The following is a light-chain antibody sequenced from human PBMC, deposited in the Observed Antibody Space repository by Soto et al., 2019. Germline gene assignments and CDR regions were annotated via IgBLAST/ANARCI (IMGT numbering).Light chain of an antibody. CDR3: QQYGSAPPIT. Sequence: EIVLTQSPSTRSLSPGERATLSCRASQNVANYLDWYQQKPGQAPRLLIYESSNRATGIAARFSGSGSGTDFTLTISRLEPEDFAVYYCQQYGSAPPITFGQGTRWRL. V-gene: IGKV3-20*01. CDR1: QNVANY. J-gene: IGKJ5*01. CDR2: ESS.